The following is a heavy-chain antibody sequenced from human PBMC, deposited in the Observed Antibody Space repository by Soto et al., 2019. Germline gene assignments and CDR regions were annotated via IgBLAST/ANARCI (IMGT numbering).Heavy chain of an antibody. J-gene: IGHJ6*02. CDR1: GFTFSSYS. Sequence: PGGSLRLSCAASGFTFSSYSMNWVRQAPGKGLEWVSSISSSSSYIYYADSVKGRFTISRDNAKNSLYLQMNSLRAEDTAVYYCARVVTTGTTTWIYGMDVWGQGTTVTVSS. V-gene: IGHV3-21*01. D-gene: IGHD1-1*01. CDR3: ARVVTTGTTTWIYGMDV. CDR2: ISSSSSYI.